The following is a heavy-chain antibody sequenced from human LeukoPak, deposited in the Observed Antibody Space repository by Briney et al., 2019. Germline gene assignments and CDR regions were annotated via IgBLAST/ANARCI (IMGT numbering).Heavy chain of an antibody. J-gene: IGHJ5*02. V-gene: IGHV3-53*01. CDR2: MYSRGDT. Sequence: GGSLRLSCAASGFTVSDNYMSWVGQAPGKGLEWVSVMYSRGDTYYANSVKGRFTFSRDISKNTLYLQMNGLRVADTAMYYCARDAPQVPAAGVLASWGQGTLVIVSS. D-gene: IGHD6-13*01. CDR1: GFTVSDNY. CDR3: ARDAPQVPAAGVLAS.